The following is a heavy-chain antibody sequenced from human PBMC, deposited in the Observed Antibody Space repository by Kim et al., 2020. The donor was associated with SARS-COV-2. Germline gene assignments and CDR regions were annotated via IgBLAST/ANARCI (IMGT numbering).Heavy chain of an antibody. CDR1: GGTFSSYA. Sequence: SVKVSCKASGGTFSSYAISWVRQAPGQGLEWMGGIIPIFGTANYAQKFQGRVTITADESTSTAYMELSSLRSEDTAVYYCAREVVVVPAAQYGMDVWGQGTTVTVSS. J-gene: IGHJ6*02. D-gene: IGHD2-2*01. V-gene: IGHV1-69*13. CDR3: AREVVVVPAAQYGMDV. CDR2: IIPIFGTA.